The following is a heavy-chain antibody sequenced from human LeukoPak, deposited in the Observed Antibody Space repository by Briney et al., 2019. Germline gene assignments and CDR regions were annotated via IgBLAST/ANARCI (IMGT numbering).Heavy chain of an antibody. CDR2: IYSGGST. D-gene: IGHD4-17*01. CDR1: GFTASSNY. CDR3: ARADYGDYEPYYYGMDV. V-gene: IGHV3-53*04. J-gene: IGHJ6*02. Sequence: GGSLRLSCAASGFTASSNYMSWVRQAPRKGLEWVSVIYSGGSTYYADSVKGRFTISRHNSKNTLYLQMNSLRAEDTAVYYCARADYGDYEPYYYGMDVWGQGTTVTVSS.